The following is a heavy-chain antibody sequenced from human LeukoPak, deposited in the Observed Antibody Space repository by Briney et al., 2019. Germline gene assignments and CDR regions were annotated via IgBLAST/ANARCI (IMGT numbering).Heavy chain of an antibody. Sequence: SETLSLTCAVSGGSISSRYWSWIRQPPGKGLEWIGYIYYSGNTNYNPSLKSRVTISVDTSKNQFSLKLNSVTAADTALYYCAGAHYGSGSYYGWFDPWGQGTLVTVSS. CDR1: GGSISSRY. V-gene: IGHV4-59*11. J-gene: IGHJ5*02. CDR2: IYYSGNT. D-gene: IGHD3-10*01. CDR3: AGAHYGSGSYYGWFDP.